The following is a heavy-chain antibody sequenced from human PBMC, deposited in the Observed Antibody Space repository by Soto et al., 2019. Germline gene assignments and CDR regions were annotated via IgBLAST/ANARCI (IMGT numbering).Heavy chain of an antibody. J-gene: IGHJ4*02. CDR1: GFTFSNYA. CDR2: ISGGDGDT. V-gene: IGHV3-23*01. CDR3: GKGRTYFDF. Sequence: EVLLLQSGGGLVQPGGSLRLSCAAAGFTFSNYAMTWVRQAPGKGLEWVSDISGGDGDTNYADSVKGRFTISRDNSKNKLYLQMSSLRGEDATHYYCGKGRTYFDFWGQGTLVTVSS.